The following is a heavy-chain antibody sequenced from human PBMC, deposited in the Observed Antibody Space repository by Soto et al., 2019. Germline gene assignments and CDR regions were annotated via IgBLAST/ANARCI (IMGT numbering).Heavy chain of an antibody. CDR3: ARDGGRHSGGIDY. CDR2: IIPICGTA. Sequence: QVQLVQSGAEVKKPGSSVKVSCKASGGTFSSYSINWVRQAPGQGLEWMGEIIPICGTANYAQKVQGRVTITADESTSTDYIELSSLKSADSAVYYCARDGGRHSGGIDYLGQGTLVTVSS. J-gene: IGHJ4*02. V-gene: IGHV1-69*01. CDR1: GGTFSSYS. D-gene: IGHD1-26*01.